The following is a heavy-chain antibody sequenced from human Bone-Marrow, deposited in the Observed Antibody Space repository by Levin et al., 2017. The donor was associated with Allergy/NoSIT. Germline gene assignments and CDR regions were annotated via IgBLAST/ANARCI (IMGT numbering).Heavy chain of an antibody. CDR2: INTNTGNP. Sequence: PGGSLRLSCKASGYTFTSYAMNWVRQAPGQGLEWMGWINTNTGNPTYAQGFTGRFVFSLDTSVSTAYLQISSLKAEDTAVYYCARVALDVGPYNWFDPWGQGTLVTVSS. V-gene: IGHV7-4-1*02. CDR3: ARVALDVGPYNWFDP. CDR1: GYTFTSYA. J-gene: IGHJ5*02. D-gene: IGHD1-26*01.